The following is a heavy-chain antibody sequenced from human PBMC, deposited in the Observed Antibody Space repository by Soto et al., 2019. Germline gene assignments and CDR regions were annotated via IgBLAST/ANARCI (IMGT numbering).Heavy chain of an antibody. Sequence: EVQLVESGGGLVQPGGSLRLSCAASGFTVSSNYMSWVRQAPGKGLEWVSVLYSDGTPYYADSVKGRFTISRDNSKNTLFLQMTSLRGEDTAVFYCAKGGFWSGYYRGGAFDIWGQGTMVTVSS. V-gene: IGHV3-66*01. D-gene: IGHD3-3*01. J-gene: IGHJ3*02. CDR3: AKGGFWSGYYRGGAFDI. CDR2: LYSDGTP. CDR1: GFTVSSNY.